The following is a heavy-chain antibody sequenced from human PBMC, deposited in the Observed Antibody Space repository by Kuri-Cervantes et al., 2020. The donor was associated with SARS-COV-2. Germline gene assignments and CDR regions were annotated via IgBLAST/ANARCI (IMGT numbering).Heavy chain of an antibody. CDR2: INPDGSYT. J-gene: IGHJ6*02. CDR3: ARGGITGTRRGSQNIYYYGMDV. V-gene: IGHV3-74*01. CDR1: GFTFTYAW. D-gene: IGHD1-20*01. Sequence: GGSLRLSCTASGFTFTYAWMNWVRQAPGKGLVWVSRINPDGSYTNNADSVKGRFTLSRDNAENMLFLQMNSLRAEDTAVYYCARGGITGTRRGSQNIYYYGMDVWGQGTTVTVSS.